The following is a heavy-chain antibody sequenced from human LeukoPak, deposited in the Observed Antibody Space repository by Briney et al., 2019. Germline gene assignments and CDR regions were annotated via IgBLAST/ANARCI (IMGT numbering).Heavy chain of an antibody. CDR3: ARDYYGDYTGYFDL. J-gene: IGHJ2*01. CDR1: GGTFSSYA. D-gene: IGHD4-17*01. CDR2: IIPIFGTA. Sequence: GASVKVSCKASGGTFSSYAISWVRQAPGQGLEWMGGIIPIFGTANYAQKFQGRVTITADESTSTAYMELSSLRSEDTAVYYCARDYYGDYTGYFDLWGRGTLVTVSS. V-gene: IGHV1-69*13.